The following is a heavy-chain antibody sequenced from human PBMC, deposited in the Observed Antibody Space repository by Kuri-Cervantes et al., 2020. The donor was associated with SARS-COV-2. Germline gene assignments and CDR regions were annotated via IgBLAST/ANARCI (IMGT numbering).Heavy chain of an antibody. Sequence: GESLKISCKGSGYSFTSYWIGWVRQMPGKGLEWMGIIYPGGSDTRYSPSFQGQVTISADKSISTAYLQWSSLKASDTAMYYCARQASIVGATTGFDYWGQGTLVTVSS. CDR1: GYSFTSYW. V-gene: IGHV5-51*01. J-gene: IGHJ4*02. D-gene: IGHD1-26*01. CDR3: ARQASIVGATTGFDY. CDR2: IYPGGSDT.